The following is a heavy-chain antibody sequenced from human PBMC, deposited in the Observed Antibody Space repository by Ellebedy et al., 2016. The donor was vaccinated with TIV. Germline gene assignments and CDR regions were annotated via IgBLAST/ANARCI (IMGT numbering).Heavy chain of an antibody. D-gene: IGHD6-13*01. CDR3: ARVLQRIAAAGIHDAFDI. V-gene: IGHV1-3*01. Sequence: ASVKVSXKASGYTFTSYAMHWVRQAPGQRLEWMGWINAGNGNTKYSQKFQGRVTITRDTSASTAYMELRSLRSDDTAVYYCARVLQRIAAAGIHDAFDIWGQGTMVTVSS. CDR2: INAGNGNT. CDR1: GYTFTSYA. J-gene: IGHJ3*02.